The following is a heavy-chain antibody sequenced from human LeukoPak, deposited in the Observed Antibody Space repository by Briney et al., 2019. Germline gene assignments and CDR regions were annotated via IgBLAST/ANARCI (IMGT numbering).Heavy chain of an antibody. CDR1: GGTFSSYA. V-gene: IGHV1-69*01. D-gene: IGHD1-26*01. J-gene: IGHJ6*02. CDR2: IIPIFGTA. CDR3: AREEGSTVRYSGSYYVNYYGMDV. Sequence: SVKVSCKASGGTFSSYAISWVRQAPGQGLEWMGGIIPIFGTANYAQKFQGRVTITAGESTSTAYMELSSLRSEDTAVYYCAREEGSTVRYSGSYYVNYYGMDVWGQGTTVTVSS.